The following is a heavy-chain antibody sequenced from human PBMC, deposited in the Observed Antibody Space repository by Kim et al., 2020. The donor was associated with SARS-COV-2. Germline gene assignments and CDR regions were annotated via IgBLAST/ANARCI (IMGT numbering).Heavy chain of an antibody. CDR1: GFTFSSYA. CDR3: ARLGYCSGGSCSRDYGAFDI. J-gene: IGHJ3*02. Sequence: GGSLRLSCAASGFTFSSYAMHWVRQAPGKGLEWVAVISYDGSNKYYADSVKGRFTISRDNSKNTLYLQMNSLRAEDTAMYYSARLGYCSGGSCSRDYGAFDIWGQGTMVTVSS. CDR2: ISYDGSNK. D-gene: IGHD2-15*01. V-gene: IGHV3-30*04.